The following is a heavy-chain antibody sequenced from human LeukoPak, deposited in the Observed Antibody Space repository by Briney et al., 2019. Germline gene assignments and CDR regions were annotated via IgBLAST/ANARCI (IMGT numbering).Heavy chain of an antibody. CDR3: ARALSYDYVWGSYGY. Sequence: SETLSLTCTVSGGSINSSSYFWGWIRQPPGKGLEWIGYIYYSGSTNYNPSLKSRVTISVDTSKNQFSLKLSSVTAADTAVYYCARALSYDYVWGSYGYWGQGTLVTVSS. D-gene: IGHD3-16*01. CDR2: IYYSGST. V-gene: IGHV4-61*05. J-gene: IGHJ4*02. CDR1: GGSINSSSYF.